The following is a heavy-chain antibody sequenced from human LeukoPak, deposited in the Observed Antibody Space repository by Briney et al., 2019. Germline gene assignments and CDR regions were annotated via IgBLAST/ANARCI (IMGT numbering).Heavy chain of an antibody. CDR3: ARTIAAAATDPGYFDY. J-gene: IGHJ4*02. CDR2: IYYSGST. CDR1: GGSFSGYY. D-gene: IGHD6-13*01. V-gene: IGHV4-59*01. Sequence: PSETLSLTCAVYGGSFSGYYWSWIRQPLGKGLEWIGYIYYSGSTNYNPSLKSRVTISVDTSKNQFSLKLSSVTAADTAVYYCARTIAAAATDPGYFDYWGQGTLVTVSS.